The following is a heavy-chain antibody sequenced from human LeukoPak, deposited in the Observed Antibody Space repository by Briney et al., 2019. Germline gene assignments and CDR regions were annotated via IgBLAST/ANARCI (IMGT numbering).Heavy chain of an antibody. Sequence: ASVKVSCKASGGTFSSYAISWVRQAPGQGLEWMGGIIPIFGTANYAQKFQGRVTITTDESTSTAYMELSSLRSEDTAVYYCARGSSSWGYFDYWGQGTLVTVSS. CDR3: ARGSSSWGYFDY. J-gene: IGHJ4*02. D-gene: IGHD6-13*01. V-gene: IGHV1-69*05. CDR1: GGTFSSYA. CDR2: IIPIFGTA.